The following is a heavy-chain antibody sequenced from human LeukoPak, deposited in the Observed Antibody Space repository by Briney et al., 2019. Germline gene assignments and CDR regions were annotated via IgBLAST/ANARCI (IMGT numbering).Heavy chain of an antibody. V-gene: IGHV4-61*02. Sequence: SETLSLTCTVSGGSISSGSYYWSWIRQPAGKGLEWIGRIYTSGSTNYNPSLKSRVTISVDTSKNQFSLKLSSVTAADTAVYYCARDFQQWDQGTLVTVSS. CDR2: IYTSGST. CDR3: ARDFQQ. CDR1: GGSISSGSYY. J-gene: IGHJ1*01.